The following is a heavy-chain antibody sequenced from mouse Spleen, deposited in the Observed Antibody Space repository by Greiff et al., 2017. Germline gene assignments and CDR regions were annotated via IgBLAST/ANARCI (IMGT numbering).Heavy chain of an antibody. J-gene: IGHJ2*01. CDR3: ARHTTAFDY. CDR2: ISNLAYSI. D-gene: IGHD1-2*01. CDR1: GFTFSDYG. Sequence: EVQRVESGGGLVKPGGSLKLSCAASGFTFSDYGMAWVRQAPGKGPEWVAFISNLAYSIYYADTVTGRFTISRENAKNTLYLEMSSLRSEDTAMYYCARHTTAFDYWGQGTTLTVSS. V-gene: IGHV5-15*01.